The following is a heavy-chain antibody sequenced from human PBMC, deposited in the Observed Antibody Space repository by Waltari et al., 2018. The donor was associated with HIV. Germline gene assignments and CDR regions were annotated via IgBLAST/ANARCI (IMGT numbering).Heavy chain of an antibody. Sequence: QVQLVESGGGVVQPGRSLGLSCAASGFTFSTYGMHWVRQAPGKGLEWVAIISYDGSNKYYADSVKGRFTISRDNSKNTLYLQMNSLRAEDTAVYYCAKDIGGDLHAFDYWGQGTLVTVSS. V-gene: IGHV3-30*18. CDR2: ISYDGSNK. CDR3: AKDIGGDLHAFDY. J-gene: IGHJ4*02. D-gene: IGHD3-16*01. CDR1: GFTFSTYG.